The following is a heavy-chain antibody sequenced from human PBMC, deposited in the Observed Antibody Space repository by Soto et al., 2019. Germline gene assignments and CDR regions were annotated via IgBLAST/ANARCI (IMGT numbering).Heavy chain of an antibody. CDR2: IIPSFGTA. J-gene: IGHJ3*02. D-gene: IGHD5-12*01. Sequence: QVQLVQSGAEVKKPGSSVKVSCKASGGTFSSYAISWVRQAPGQGLEWMGGIIPSFGTANYAQKFQGRVTITADESTRTAYMERSSLRSGDTAVYYCAREKQMATIGIDAFDIWGQGTMVTVSS. CDR3: AREKQMATIGIDAFDI. V-gene: IGHV1-69*01. CDR1: GGTFSSYA.